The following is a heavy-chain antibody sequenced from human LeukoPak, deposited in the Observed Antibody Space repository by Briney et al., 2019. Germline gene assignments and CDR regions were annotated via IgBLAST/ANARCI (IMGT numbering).Heavy chain of an antibody. CDR3: ARAQEEAVGHRELFDY. D-gene: IGHD6-19*01. J-gene: IGHJ4*02. CDR2: ISSSGSYT. V-gene: IGHV3-11*05. Sequence: PGGSLRLSCAVSGFTFSGFYMNWVRQAPGKGLDWGSYISSSGSYTNYADSVRGRFTISRDNAKNSLYLQMNSLRAEDTAIYYCARAQEEAVGHRELFDYWGQGTLVTVSS. CDR1: GFTFSGFY.